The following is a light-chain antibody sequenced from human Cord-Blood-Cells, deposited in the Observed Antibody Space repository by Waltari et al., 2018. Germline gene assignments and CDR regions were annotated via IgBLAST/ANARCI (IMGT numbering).Light chain of an antibody. Sequence: DIVMTQSPDSLAESLGERATINCKSSQSVLYSSNNKNYLAWYQQKPGQPPKLLIYWASTRESGVPDRFSGRGSGTDFTLTISSLQAEDVAVYYCQQYYSTPRTFGQGTKVEIK. J-gene: IGKJ1*01. V-gene: IGKV4-1*01. CDR1: QSVLYSSNNKNY. CDR3: QQYYSTPRT. CDR2: WAS.